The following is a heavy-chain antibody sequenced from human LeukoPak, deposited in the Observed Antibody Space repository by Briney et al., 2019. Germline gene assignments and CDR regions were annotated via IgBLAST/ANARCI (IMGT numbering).Heavy chain of an antibody. CDR1: GGSFRSYA. J-gene: IGHJ4*02. V-gene: IGHV1-69*13. CDR2: ISPIFDAP. D-gene: IGHD2-15*01. CDR3: ARAKGYCSGGSCYAPFDF. Sequence: SSVKVSCKASGGSFRSYAISWVRQAPGQPLEWMGGISPIFDAPNYAQKPQGRVTITADESTSTAYVELSSVRSEDTAMYYCARAKGYCSGGSCYAPFDFWGQETLVSVSS.